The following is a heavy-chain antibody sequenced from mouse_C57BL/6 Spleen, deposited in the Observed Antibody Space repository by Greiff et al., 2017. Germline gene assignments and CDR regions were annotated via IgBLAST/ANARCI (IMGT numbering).Heavy chain of an antibody. Sequence: EVKLMESGPGLVKPSQSLSLTCSVTGYSITSGYYWNWIRQFPGNNLEWMGFISYDGSNHYNPSLKNRSSITRDTAKNQFFLKLNSVTTEDTATYYCAKDWDGPFDYWGQGTTRTGAS. CDR2: ISYDGSN. CDR1: GYSITSGYY. J-gene: IGHJ2*01. CDR3: AKDWDGPFDY. D-gene: IGHD4-1*01. V-gene: IGHV3-6*01.